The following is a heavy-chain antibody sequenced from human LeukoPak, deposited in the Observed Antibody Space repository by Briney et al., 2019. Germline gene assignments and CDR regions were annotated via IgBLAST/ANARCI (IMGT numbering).Heavy chain of an antibody. D-gene: IGHD3-10*01. CDR1: GYTFTSYD. Sequence: GASVKVSCKASGYTFTSYDINWVRQATGQGLEWMGWMNPNSGNTGYAQKFQGRVTITRNTSISTVYTELSSLRSEDTAVYYCASCFSGFGPRAFDIWGQGTMVTVSS. CDR2: MNPNSGNT. CDR3: ASCFSGFGPRAFDI. V-gene: IGHV1-8*03. J-gene: IGHJ3*02.